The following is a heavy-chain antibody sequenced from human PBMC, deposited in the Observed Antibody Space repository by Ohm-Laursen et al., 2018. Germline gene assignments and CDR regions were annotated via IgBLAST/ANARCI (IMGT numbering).Heavy chain of an antibody. CDR3: TRLEEMDTVRAAFDA. CDR1: GFTFSGSG. V-gene: IGHV3-73*01. CDR2: IRSKGSGYAT. Sequence: SLRLSCTASGFTFSGSGVHWVRQASGKGLEWVDRIRSKGSGYATGYAASVQGRFTVSRDDSKNTAYLQMNSLKIEDTAVYYCTRLEEMDTVRAAFDAWGQGTVVTVSS. J-gene: IGHJ3*01. D-gene: IGHD5-24*01.